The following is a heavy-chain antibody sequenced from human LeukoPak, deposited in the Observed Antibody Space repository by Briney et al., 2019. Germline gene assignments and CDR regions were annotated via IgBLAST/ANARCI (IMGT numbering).Heavy chain of an antibody. CDR1: GFTLTSYW. J-gene: IGHJ5*02. V-gene: IGHV3-7*01. CDR3: ARATASNWFDP. Sequence: GGSLRLSCAASGFTLTSYWMSWVRQAPGKGLEWVANIKEDGSEIQYVDSVKGRFTISRDNAKNSLYLQMNSLRAEDTAMYHCARATASNWFDPWGQGTLVTVSS. CDR2: IKEDGSEI. D-gene: IGHD2-21*01.